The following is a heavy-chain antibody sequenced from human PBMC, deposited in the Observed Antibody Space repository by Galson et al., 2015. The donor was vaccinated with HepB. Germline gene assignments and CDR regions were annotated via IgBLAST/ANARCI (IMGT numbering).Heavy chain of an antibody. CDR3: TTEGGSYPSPKYDY. CDR2: IKSKTDGGTT. D-gene: IGHD1-26*01. Sequence: CLRLSCAASGFTFSNAWMSWVRQAPGKGLEWVGRIKSKTDGGTTDYAAPVKGRFTISRDDSKNTLYLQMNSLKTEDTAVYYCTTEGGSYPSPKYDYWGQGTLVTVSS. V-gene: IGHV3-15*01. J-gene: IGHJ4*02. CDR1: GFTFSNAW.